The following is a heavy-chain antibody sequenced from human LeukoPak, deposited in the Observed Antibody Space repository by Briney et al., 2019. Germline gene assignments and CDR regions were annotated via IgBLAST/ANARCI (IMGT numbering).Heavy chain of an antibody. CDR2: IIPILGIA. V-gene: IGHV1-69*04. CDR3: APHLDTIFGGFDP. D-gene: IGHD3-3*01. Sequence: SVKVSCKASGGTFSSYAISWVRQAPGQGLEWMGRIIPILGIANYAQKFQGRVTITADESTSTAYMELSSLRSEDTAVYYCAPHLDTIFGGFDPWGQGTLVTVSS. J-gene: IGHJ5*02. CDR1: GGTFSSYA.